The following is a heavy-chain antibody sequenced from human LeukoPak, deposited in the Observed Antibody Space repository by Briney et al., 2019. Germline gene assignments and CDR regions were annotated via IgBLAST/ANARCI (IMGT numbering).Heavy chain of an antibody. J-gene: IGHJ4*02. CDR1: GGSITSSSYY. D-gene: IGHD3-10*01. CDR2: IHTSGST. CDR3: ARDTYNYGSSAYYFDY. Sequence: SETLSLTCTVSGGSITSSSYYWGWIRQPPGKGLEWIGRIHTSGSTNYNPSLKSRVTMSVDTSKNQFSLKLSSVTAADTAVYYCARDTYNYGSSAYYFDYWGQGTLVTVSS. V-gene: IGHV4-39*07.